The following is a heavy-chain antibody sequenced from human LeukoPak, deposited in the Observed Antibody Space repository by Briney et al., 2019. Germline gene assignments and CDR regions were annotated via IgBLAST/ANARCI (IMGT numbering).Heavy chain of an antibody. D-gene: IGHD3-9*01. Sequence: PGRSLRLSCAASGYTFSTYAMSWVRQAPGKGLEWVSGLSGSGSSAYYADSVKGRFTISRDDSKNTLYLQMNSLRPEDTAVYYCAKGLTNLGDDWGQGTLVTVSS. CDR2: LSGSGSSA. J-gene: IGHJ4*02. CDR1: GYTFSTYA. V-gene: IGHV3-23*01. CDR3: AKGLTNLGDD.